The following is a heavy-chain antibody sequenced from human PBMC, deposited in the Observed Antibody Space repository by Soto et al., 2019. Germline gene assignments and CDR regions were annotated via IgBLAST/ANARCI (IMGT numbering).Heavy chain of an antibody. J-gene: IGHJ6*02. D-gene: IGHD6-19*01. Sequence: EVQLVESGGGLVQPGGSLTLSCAASGFAFSSFWMSWVRQAPGKGLEWVANINQDGSEKNSVDSVKGRFTLSRDNAKNSLFLQMNSLRAGDTAVYYCARDLKVAGTNSFYYYGMDVWGQGTTVTVSS. V-gene: IGHV3-7*01. CDR1: GFAFSSFW. CDR3: ARDLKVAGTNSFYYYGMDV. CDR2: INQDGSEK.